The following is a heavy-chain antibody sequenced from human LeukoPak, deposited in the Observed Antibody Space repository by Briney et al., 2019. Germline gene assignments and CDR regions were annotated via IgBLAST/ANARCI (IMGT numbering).Heavy chain of an antibody. V-gene: IGHV1-69*04. CDR3: AEGVGSSGYLY. Sequence: ASVKVSCKASGGTFSSYAISWVRQAPGQGLEWMGRFIPILGIANYAQKFQGRVTITADKSTSTAYMELSSLRSEDTAVYYCAEGVGSSGYLYWGQGTLVTVSS. D-gene: IGHD3-22*01. J-gene: IGHJ4*02. CDR2: FIPILGIA. CDR1: GGTFSSYA.